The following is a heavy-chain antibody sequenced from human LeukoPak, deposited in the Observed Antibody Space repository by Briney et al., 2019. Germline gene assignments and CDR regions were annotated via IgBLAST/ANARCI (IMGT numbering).Heavy chain of an antibody. J-gene: IGHJ3*02. V-gene: IGHV3-72*01. CDR3: PLPSNAFDI. Sequence: PGGSLRLSCAASGFTFSDHYMDWVRQAPGKGLEWVGRTRNKANSYTTEYAASVKGRFTISRDDSKNSMYLQMNSLKTEDTAVYYFPLPSNAFDIGGQGTMVTVSS. CDR1: GFTFSDHY. CDR2: TRNKANSYTT.